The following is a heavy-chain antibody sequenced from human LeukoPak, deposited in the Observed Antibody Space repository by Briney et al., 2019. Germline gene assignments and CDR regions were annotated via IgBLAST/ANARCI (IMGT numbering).Heavy chain of an antibody. Sequence: GASVKVPCKASGGTFSSYAISWVRQAPGQGLEWMGGIIPIFGTANYAQKFQGRVTITTDESTSTAYMELSSLRSEDTAVYYCARGESIPTMCEYWGQGTLVTVSS. D-gene: IGHD2-2*02. J-gene: IGHJ4*02. CDR1: GGTFSSYA. CDR3: ARGESIPTMCEY. CDR2: IIPIFGTA. V-gene: IGHV1-69*05.